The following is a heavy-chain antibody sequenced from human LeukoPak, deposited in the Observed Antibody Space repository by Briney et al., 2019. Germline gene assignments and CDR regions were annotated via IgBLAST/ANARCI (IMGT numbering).Heavy chain of an antibody. CDR1: GFTFSNYA. J-gene: IGHJ4*02. CDR3: ARRGSLVNFDY. V-gene: IGHV3-23*01. Sequence: GGSLTLSCAASGFTFSNYAMSWVRQAPGKGPEGVSIISGSGDNTHYADCVKGRFTISRDNTTNTLHLKMNTPRPEDTAIYHCARRGSLVNFDYWGQGTLVTVSS. CDR2: ISGSGDNT. D-gene: IGHD2-2*01.